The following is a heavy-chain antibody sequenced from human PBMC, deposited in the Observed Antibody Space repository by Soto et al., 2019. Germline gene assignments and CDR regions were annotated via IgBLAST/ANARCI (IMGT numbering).Heavy chain of an antibody. V-gene: IGHV1-3*01. CDR3: ARAVGQFDP. CDR1: GYTFSSYA. J-gene: IGHJ5*02. Sequence: ASVKVSCKASGYTFSSYALHWVRQAPGQRLEWMGWINAANGNVKYSQKFQGRVTITRDTSASTAYMKLSSLRSEDTAVYYCARAVGQFDPWGQGTLVTVSS. CDR2: INAANGNV. D-gene: IGHD6-19*01.